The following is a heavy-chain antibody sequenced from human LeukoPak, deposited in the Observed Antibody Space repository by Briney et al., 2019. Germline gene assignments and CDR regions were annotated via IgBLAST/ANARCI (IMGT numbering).Heavy chain of an antibody. CDR3: ARGRLWTSFDY. CDR2: MNPNSGNT. J-gene: IGHJ4*02. D-gene: IGHD5-18*01. CDR1: GYTFTGYY. V-gene: IGHV1-8*02. Sequence: ASVKVSCKASGYTFTGYYMHWVRQATGQGLEWMGWMNPNSGNTGYAQKFQGRVTMTRNTSISTAYMELSSLRSEDTAVYYCARGRLWTSFDYWGQGTLVTVSS.